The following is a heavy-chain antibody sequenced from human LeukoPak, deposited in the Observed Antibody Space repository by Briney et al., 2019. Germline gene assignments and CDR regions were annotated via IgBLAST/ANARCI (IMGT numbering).Heavy chain of an antibody. CDR3: AKDPYDILTGYWDY. Sequence: GGSLRLSCAASGFTFSSYAMSWVRQAPGKGLEWVSAISGSGGSTYYADSVKGRFTTSRDNSKNTLYLQMNSLRAEDTAVYYCAKDPYDILTGYWDYWGQGTLVTVSS. D-gene: IGHD3-9*01. CDR2: ISGSGGST. CDR1: GFTFSSYA. V-gene: IGHV3-23*01. J-gene: IGHJ4*02.